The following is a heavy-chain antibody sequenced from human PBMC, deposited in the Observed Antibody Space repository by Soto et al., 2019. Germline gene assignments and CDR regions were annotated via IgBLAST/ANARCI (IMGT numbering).Heavy chain of an antibody. CDR1: GYTFTSYA. J-gene: IGHJ4*02. V-gene: IGHV1-3*01. D-gene: IGHD3-10*01. CDR2: INAGNGNT. CDR3: ARSGRGRDDY. Sequence: QVQLVQSGAEVKKLGASVKVSCKASGYTFTSYAMHWVRQAPGQRLEWMGWINAGNGNTKYSQKFQGRVTITRDTSASTAYMELSSLRSEDTALYYCARSGRGRDDYWGQGTLVTVSS.